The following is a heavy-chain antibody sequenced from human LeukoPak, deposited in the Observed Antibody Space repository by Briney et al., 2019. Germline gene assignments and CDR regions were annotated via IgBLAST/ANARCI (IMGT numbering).Heavy chain of an antibody. CDR2: IIPIFGTA. CDR3: ARVSRNWNDVPDAFDI. V-gene: IGHV1-69*13. Sequence: GASVKVSCKASGGTFSSYAISWARQAPGQGLEWMGGIIPIFGTANYAQKFQGRVTITADESTSTAYMELSSLRSEDTAVYYCARVSRNWNDVPDAFDIWGQGTMVTVSS. CDR1: GGTFSSYA. D-gene: IGHD1-1*01. J-gene: IGHJ3*02.